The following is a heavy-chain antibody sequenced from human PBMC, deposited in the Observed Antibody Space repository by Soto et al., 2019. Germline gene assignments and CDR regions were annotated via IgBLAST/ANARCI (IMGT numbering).Heavy chain of an antibody. V-gene: IGHV4-31*03. CDR3: AGNYRASPGGTLRY. D-gene: IGHD3-16*01. Sequence: QVQLQESGPGLVKPSQTLSLTCTVSGGSISSGGYYWSWIRQHPGKGLEWIGYIYYSGSTYYNPSHYSRVTRSADTSKNQFSLRLGSVTAADTAVYYCAGNYRASPGGTLRYWGQGTLVTVSS. CDR2: IYYSGST. J-gene: IGHJ4*02. CDR1: GGSISSGGYY.